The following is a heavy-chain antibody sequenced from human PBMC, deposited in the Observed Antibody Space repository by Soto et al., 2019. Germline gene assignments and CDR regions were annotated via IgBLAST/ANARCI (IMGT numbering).Heavy chain of an antibody. CDR2: IYYSGST. Sequence: SETLSLTCTVSGGSISSSSYYWVWIRQPPGKGLEWIGSIYYSGSTYYNPSLKSRVTISVDTSKNQFSLKLSSVTAADTAVYYCAGQHKYSYGPGYFDYWGQGTLVTVSS. CDR3: AGQHKYSYGPGYFDY. CDR1: GGSISSSSYY. J-gene: IGHJ4*02. V-gene: IGHV4-39*01. D-gene: IGHD5-18*01.